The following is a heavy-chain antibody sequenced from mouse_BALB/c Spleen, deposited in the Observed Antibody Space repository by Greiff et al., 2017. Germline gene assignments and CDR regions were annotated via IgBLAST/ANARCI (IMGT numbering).Heavy chain of an antibody. V-gene: IGHV1-54*03. CDR1: GYAFTNYL. D-gene: IGHD2-4*01. Sequence: VQLQQSGAELVRPGTSVKVSCKASGYAFTNYLIEWVKQRPGQGLEWIGVINPGSGGTNYNEKFKGKATLTADKSSSTAYMQLSSLTSDDSAVYFCARPTITTRDYYAMDYWGQGTSVTVSS. J-gene: IGHJ4*01. CDR3: ARPTITTRDYYAMDY. CDR2: INPGSGGT.